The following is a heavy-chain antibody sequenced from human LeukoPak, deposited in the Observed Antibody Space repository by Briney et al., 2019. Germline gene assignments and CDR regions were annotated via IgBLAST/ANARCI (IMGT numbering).Heavy chain of an antibody. CDR2: ISSSATEI. V-gene: IGHV3-21*01. CDR1: AFTFSNYN. D-gene: IGHD3-9*01. Sequence: GGSLRLSCAASAFTFSNYNMIWVRQAPGKGLEWVSSISSSATEIYYADSVKGRFSISRDDAKHSLFLQMNSLRAEDTAVYYCATADLTGYYGGDYWGQGTLVTVSS. CDR3: ATADLTGYYGGDY. J-gene: IGHJ4*02.